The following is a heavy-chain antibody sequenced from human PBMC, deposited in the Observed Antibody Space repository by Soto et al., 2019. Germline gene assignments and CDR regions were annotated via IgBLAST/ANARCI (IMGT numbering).Heavy chain of an antibody. CDR1: GYIFSDYG. CDR2: ISGYSGNA. V-gene: IGHV1-18*04. D-gene: IGHD3-10*01. CDR3: AKSISGTAWGESDY. Sequence: QVQVMQSGAEVKKPGDSVKVCCKTSGYIFSDYGINWVRQAPGQGREWMGWISGYSGNANLAQKFQGRVTMTTDKATRTAYMELRRLRSDDTAVYYCAKSISGTAWGESDYWGQGTLVTVSS. J-gene: IGHJ4*02.